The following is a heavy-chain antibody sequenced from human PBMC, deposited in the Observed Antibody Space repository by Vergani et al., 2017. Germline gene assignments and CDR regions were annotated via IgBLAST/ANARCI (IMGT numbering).Heavy chain of an antibody. V-gene: IGHV3-23*04. D-gene: IGHD5-24*01. CDR2: ISGSGGST. CDR3: ARDPTARRDGYIQYFDY. CDR1: GFTFSSYA. J-gene: IGHJ4*02. Sequence: VQLVESGGGLVQPGGSLRLSCAASGFTFSSYAMSWVRQAPGKGLEWVSAISGSGGSTYYADSVKGRFTISRDNAKNSLFLQMNSLRPEDTALYYCARDPTARRDGYIQYFDYWGRGTLVTVSS.